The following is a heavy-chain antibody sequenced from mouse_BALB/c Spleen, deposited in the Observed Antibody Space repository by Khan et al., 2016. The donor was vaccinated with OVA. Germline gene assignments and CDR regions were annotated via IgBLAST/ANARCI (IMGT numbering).Heavy chain of an antibody. CDR3: ARHPYYHYNIMDY. J-gene: IGHJ4*01. Sequence: QVQLQQSGPGLAAPSQSLSITCTISGFSLTTYGVHWVRQPPGKGLEWLVVIWSDGTPNYNSALKSRLTITKDNSQRQVFLKMNSLQTDDTAIYFCARHPYYHYNIMDYWGQGTSVTVSS. D-gene: IGHD2-10*01. CDR1: GFSLTTYG. V-gene: IGHV2-6-1*01. CDR2: IWSDGTP.